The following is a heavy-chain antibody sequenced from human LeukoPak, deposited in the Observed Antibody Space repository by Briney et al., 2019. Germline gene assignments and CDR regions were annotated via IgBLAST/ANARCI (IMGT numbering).Heavy chain of an antibody. CDR1: GFTFSSYE. V-gene: IGHV3-48*03. D-gene: IGHD5-12*01. CDR3: ARAYAVPTSPFDY. Sequence: GGSLRLSCAASGFTFSSYEMDWVRQAPGKGLEWVSYISSSGSTIYYADSVKGRFTISKDNAKNSLYLKMNSLRAEDTAVYYCARAYAVPTSPFDYWGPGTLVTVSS. CDR2: ISSSGSTI. J-gene: IGHJ4*02.